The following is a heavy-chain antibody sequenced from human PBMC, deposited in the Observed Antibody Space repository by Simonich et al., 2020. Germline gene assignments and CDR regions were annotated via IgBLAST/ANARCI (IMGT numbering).Heavy chain of an antibody. D-gene: IGHD3-10*01. J-gene: IGHJ4*02. Sequence: EVQLVESGGGLVQPGGSLRLSCAASGFTFSSYWMSWVRQAPGKGLEWVTNKKQDGTEKYDVEYGKGRITSSRDNAKNSLYRQMKSVRAEDTAVYYCARDREVYGSGSYYNYWGQGTLVTVSS. V-gene: IGHV3-7*01. CDR1: GFTFSSYW. CDR3: ARDREVYGSGSYYNY. CDR2: KKQDGTEK.